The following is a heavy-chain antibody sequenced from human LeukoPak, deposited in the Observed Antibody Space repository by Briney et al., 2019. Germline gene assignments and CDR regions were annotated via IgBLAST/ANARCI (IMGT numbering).Heavy chain of an antibody. Sequence: GGSLRLSCAASGFTFSSYWMSWVRQAPGKGLEWVANIKQDGSEKYYVDSVKGRFTISRDNAKNPLYLQMNSLRAEDTAVYYCARGIFGPPGSYYGDYYYYYMDVWGKGTTVTISS. V-gene: IGHV3-7*01. D-gene: IGHD1-26*01. J-gene: IGHJ6*03. CDR3: ARGIFGPPGSYYGDYYYYYMDV. CDR1: GFTFSSYW. CDR2: IKQDGSEK.